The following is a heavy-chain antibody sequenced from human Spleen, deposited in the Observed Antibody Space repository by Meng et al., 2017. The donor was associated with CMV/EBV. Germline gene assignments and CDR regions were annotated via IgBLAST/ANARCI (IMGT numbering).Heavy chain of an antibody. Sequence: GESLKISCAASGFTFTTYAMHWVRQAPGKGLEWISAISSSGGRPYYAASVKGRFSVSRDNSQNTLYLQMNSLRVEDTAVYWCARDPEKEYYDILTGPYGLDVWGQGTTVTVSS. V-gene: IGHV3-23*01. D-gene: IGHD3-9*01. CDR3: ARDPEKEYYDILTGPYGLDV. CDR2: ISSSGGRP. CDR1: GFTFTTYA. J-gene: IGHJ6*02.